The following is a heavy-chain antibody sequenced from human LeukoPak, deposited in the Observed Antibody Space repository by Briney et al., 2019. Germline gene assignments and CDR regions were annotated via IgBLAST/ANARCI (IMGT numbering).Heavy chain of an antibody. CDR2: SIYHSGST. CDR3: ARLRVQNYGGNWGFDY. Sequence: SETLSLTCTVSGYSISSISSTYYWGWVRQSPGKRLEWIGSSIYHSGSTYYNPSLQSRVTISIDTSKNQFSLKLSSVTAADTAVYYSARLRVQNYGGNWGFDYWGQGTLVTVSS. D-gene: IGHD4-23*01. CDR1: GYSISSISSTYY. V-gene: IGHV4-38-2*02. J-gene: IGHJ4*02.